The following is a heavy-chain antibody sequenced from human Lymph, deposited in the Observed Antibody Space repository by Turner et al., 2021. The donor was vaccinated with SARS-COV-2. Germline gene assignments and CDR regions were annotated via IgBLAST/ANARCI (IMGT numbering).Heavy chain of an antibody. Sequence: QVQLQESGPGLVKPSQTLSLTCTVSGGSISSGDYYWSWIRQPPGKGLEWIGYIYYSGSTYYNPSLKSRVTISVDTSKNQFSLKLSSVTDADTAVYYCARVVVLRRAYFDYWGQGTLVTVSS. CDR3: ARVVVLRRAYFDY. V-gene: IGHV4-30-4*01. CDR2: IYYSGST. J-gene: IGHJ4*02. D-gene: IGHD2-8*01. CDR1: GGSISSGDYY.